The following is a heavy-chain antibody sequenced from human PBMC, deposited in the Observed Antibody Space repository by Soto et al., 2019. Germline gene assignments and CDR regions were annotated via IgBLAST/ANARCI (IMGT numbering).Heavy chain of an antibody. CDR1: GFSLSTSGVG. CDR3: ARRRGSGWYTRNMYGMDG. D-gene: IGHD6-19*01. J-gene: IGHJ6*02. V-gene: IGHV2-5*02. Sequence: QITLKESGPTLVKPTQTLTLTCTFSGFSLSTSGVGVGWIRQPPGKALEWLALIYWDDDKRYSPSLKSRLTNTENTYKNRGGRTVTNRDPVDTATYYCARRRGSGWYTRNMYGMDGRGQGTTVTVSS. CDR2: IYWDDDK.